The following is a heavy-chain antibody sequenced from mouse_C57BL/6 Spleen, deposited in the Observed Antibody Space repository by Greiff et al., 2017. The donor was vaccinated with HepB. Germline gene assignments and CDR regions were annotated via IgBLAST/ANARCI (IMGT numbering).Heavy chain of an antibody. D-gene: IGHD1-1*01. Sequence: EVKVVESGGGLVKPGGSLKLSCAASGFTFSSYAMSWVRQTPEKRLEWVATISDGGSYTYYPDNVKGRFTISRDNAKNNLYLQMSHLKSEDTAMYYCARDRGYYGSRGYFDVWGTGTTVTVSS. V-gene: IGHV5-4*01. CDR1: GFTFSSYA. CDR2: ISDGGSYT. J-gene: IGHJ1*03. CDR3: ARDRGYYGSRGYFDV.